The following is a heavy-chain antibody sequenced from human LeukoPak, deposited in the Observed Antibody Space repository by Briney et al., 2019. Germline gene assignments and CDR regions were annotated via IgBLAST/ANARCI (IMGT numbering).Heavy chain of an antibody. CDR2: IKQDGSVK. D-gene: IGHD5-12*01. Sequence: GGSLRLSCAASGFTFSGYWMMWVRQAPGKGLEWVANIKQDGSVKQYVDSVKGRFTISRDNAKDSLYLQMNSLRAEDTAVYYCARDPGSGYEEHFDYWGQGTLVTVSS. V-gene: IGHV3-7*03. CDR3: ARDPGSGYEEHFDY. CDR1: GFTFSGYW. J-gene: IGHJ4*02.